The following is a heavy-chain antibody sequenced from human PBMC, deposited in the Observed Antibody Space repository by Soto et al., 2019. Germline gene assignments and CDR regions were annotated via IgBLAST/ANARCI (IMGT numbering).Heavy chain of an antibody. CDR2: ISAYNGNT. CDR3: ARDHKGDYDYLWGSYRTYYFDY. J-gene: IGHJ4*02. CDR1: GYTFTSYG. Sequence: QVQLVQSGAEVKKPGASVKVSCKASGYTFTSYGISWVRQAPGQGLEWMGWISAYNGNTKYAQKLKGKVTLTTDTSPSTGYMELRSLTSDDTAVYYCARDHKGDYDYLWGSYRTYYFDYWGQGTLVTVSS. D-gene: IGHD3-16*02. V-gene: IGHV1-18*01.